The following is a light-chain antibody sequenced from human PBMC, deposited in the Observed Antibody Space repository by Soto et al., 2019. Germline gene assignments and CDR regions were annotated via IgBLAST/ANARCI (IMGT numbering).Light chain of an antibody. V-gene: IGLV2-11*01. CDR3: CSYAGSYTFVV. J-gene: IGLJ1*01. CDR2: DVS. CDR1: SSDFGGYNY. Sequence: QSALTQPRSVSGSPGQSVTISCTGTSSDFGGYNYVSWYQQHPGKAPKLVIYDVSKRPSGVPDRFSGSKSGNTASLTISGLQAEDEADYYCCSYAGSYTFVVFGTGTKVTVL.